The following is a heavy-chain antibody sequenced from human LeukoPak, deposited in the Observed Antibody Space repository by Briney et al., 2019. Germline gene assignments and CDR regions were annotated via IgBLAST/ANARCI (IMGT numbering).Heavy chain of an antibody. V-gene: IGHV1-69*13. Sequence: ASVKVSCKTSGGTFSSYAISWVRQAPGQGLEWIGDIIPIFDTANYAQKFQGRVTITADESATTSYMELSSLRSEDTAVYYCATYSGAHHKTFDDWGQGTLVTVSS. CDR1: GGTFSSYA. J-gene: IGHJ4*02. D-gene: IGHD1-26*01. CDR3: ATYSGAHHKTFDD. CDR2: IIPIFDTA.